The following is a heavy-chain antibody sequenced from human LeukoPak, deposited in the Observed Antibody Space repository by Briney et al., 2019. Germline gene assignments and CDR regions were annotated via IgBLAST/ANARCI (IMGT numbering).Heavy chain of an antibody. CDR3: ARVRSSGWYAYFDY. J-gene: IGHJ4*02. Sequence: GGSLRLSCAASGFTFSSYWMSWVRQAPGKGLEWVANIKQDGSEKYYVDSVKGRFTISRDNAKNSLYLQMNSLRAEDTAVYYCARVRSSGWYAYFDYWGQGTLVTVSS. D-gene: IGHD6-19*01. CDR2: IKQDGSEK. V-gene: IGHV3-7*01. CDR1: GFTFSSYW.